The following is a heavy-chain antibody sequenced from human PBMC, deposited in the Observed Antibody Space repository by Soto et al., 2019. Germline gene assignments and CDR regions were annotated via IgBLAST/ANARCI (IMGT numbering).Heavy chain of an antibody. V-gene: IGHV3-53*01. CDR3: ARGLKIRHDAFDL. Sequence: EVQLVESGGGLIQPGGSLRLSCAPSGFTVSNNYMNWVRQAPGKGLEWVSIIYSDGSTYYADYVKGRFTISRDNSKNTLYLQMDSLRAADTAVYFCARGLKIRHDAFDLWGPGTMVTVSS. CDR1: GFTVSNNY. D-gene: IGHD3-22*01. J-gene: IGHJ3*01. CDR2: IYSDGST.